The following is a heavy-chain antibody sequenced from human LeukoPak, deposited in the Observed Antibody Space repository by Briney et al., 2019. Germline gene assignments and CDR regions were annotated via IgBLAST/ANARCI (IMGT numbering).Heavy chain of an antibody. CDR2: IQYDGNNK. V-gene: IGHV3-30*02. CDR3: AKRHLTTYFQH. D-gene: IGHD4-11*01. Sequence: GGSLRLSCAASGFTFIRYGMHWVRQAPGKGLEWVALIQYDGNNKYYTDSVKGRFTISRDNSKNTLYLQMNSLRAEDTALYYCAKRHLTTYFQHWGQGTLVTVSS. CDR1: GFTFIRYG. J-gene: IGHJ1*01.